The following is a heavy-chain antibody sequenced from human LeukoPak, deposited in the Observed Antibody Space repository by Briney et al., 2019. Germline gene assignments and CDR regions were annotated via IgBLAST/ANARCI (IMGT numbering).Heavy chain of an antibody. Sequence: GGSLRLSCAASGFTFSSYWMHWVRQAPGKGLVWVSRINSDGSSTSYADSVKGRFTISRDNAKNTLYLQMNSLRAEDTAVYYCARDSVPYYDILTGSSGAFDIWGQGTMVTVSS. V-gene: IGHV3-74*01. D-gene: IGHD3-9*01. J-gene: IGHJ3*02. CDR2: INSDGSST. CDR3: ARDSVPYYDILTGSSGAFDI. CDR1: GFTFSSYW.